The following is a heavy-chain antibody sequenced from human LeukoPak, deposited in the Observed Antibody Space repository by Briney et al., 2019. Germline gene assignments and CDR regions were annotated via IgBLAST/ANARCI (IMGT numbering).Heavy chain of an antibody. D-gene: IGHD5-18*01. CDR1: GFTLSYYA. CDR3: ARTARHLDY. Sequence: GGSLRLSCAGSGFTLSYYAMTWVRQAPGKGLEWVSAISGSGGSTYYADSVKGRFTISRDNAKNLLYLQMNDLRVEDTAVYYCARTARHLDYWGQGTLVTVSS. V-gene: IGHV3-23*01. J-gene: IGHJ4*02. CDR2: ISGSGGST.